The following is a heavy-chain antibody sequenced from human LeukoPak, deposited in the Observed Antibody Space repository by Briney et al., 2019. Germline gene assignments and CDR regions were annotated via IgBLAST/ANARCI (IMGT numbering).Heavy chain of an antibody. Sequence: SGPALVKPTQPLTLTCTFSGFSLGTPGMWVTWIRQPPVKALEWLARIDWDDDKVYSPSLRTRLTISKDTPKNQVVLRMTNMDPVDTGTYYCARMTPDSPSFDYWGQGALITVSS. CDR1: GFSLGTPGMW. D-gene: IGHD2-15*01. J-gene: IGHJ4*02. V-gene: IGHV2-70*17. CDR3: ARMTPDSPSFDY. CDR2: IDWDDDK.